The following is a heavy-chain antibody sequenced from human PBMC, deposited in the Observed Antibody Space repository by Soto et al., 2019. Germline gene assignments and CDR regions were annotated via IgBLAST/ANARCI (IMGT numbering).Heavy chain of an antibody. CDR2: INPNSGGA. D-gene: IGHD3-10*01. Sequence: ASVKVSCKASGYTFTGYYMHWVRQAPGQGLEWMGWINPNSGGANYAQKFQGWVTMTRDTSISTAYMELSRLRSDDTAVYYCARDSVVRVSNTGPDYYYYYYMDVWGKGTTVTXSS. J-gene: IGHJ6*03. V-gene: IGHV1-2*04. CDR1: GYTFTGYY. CDR3: ARDSVVRVSNTGPDYYYYYYMDV.